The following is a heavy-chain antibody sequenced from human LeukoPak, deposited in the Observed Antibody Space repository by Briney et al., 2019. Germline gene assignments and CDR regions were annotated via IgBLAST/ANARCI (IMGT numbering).Heavy chain of an antibody. CDR2: INTKTGNP. D-gene: IGHD2-2*01. J-gene: IGHJ5*02. CDR1: GYTFTSYA. V-gene: IGHV7-4-1*02. CDR3: ARNLRYCSSTSCRGNWFDP. Sequence: ASVKVSCKASGYTFTSYAMNWVRQAPGQGLEWMGWINTKTGNPTYAQGFTGRFVFSLDTSVSTAYLQISSLKAEDTAVYYCARNLRYCSSTSCRGNWFDPWGQGTLVTVSS.